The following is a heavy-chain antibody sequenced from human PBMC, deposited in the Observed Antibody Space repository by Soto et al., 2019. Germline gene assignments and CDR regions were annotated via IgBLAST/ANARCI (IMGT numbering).Heavy chain of an antibody. D-gene: IGHD6-19*01. CDR2: IRSKANSYAT. CDR1: GFTFSGSA. CDR3: TRQGIAVAADYWYFDL. J-gene: IGHJ2*01. V-gene: IGHV3-73*02. Sequence: EVQLVESGGGLVQPGGSLKLSCAASGFTFSGSAMHWVRQASGKGLEWVGRIRSKANSYATAYAASVKGRFTISRDDSKNTAYLQMNSLQTEDTAVYYCTRQGIAVAADYWYFDLWGRGTLVTVSS.